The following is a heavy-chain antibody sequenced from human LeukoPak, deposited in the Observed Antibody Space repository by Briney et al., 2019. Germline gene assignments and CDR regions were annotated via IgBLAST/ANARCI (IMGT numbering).Heavy chain of an antibody. V-gene: IGHV4-59*01. D-gene: IGHD3-10*01. CDR3: AREVSITMVRGAFDY. CDR1: GGSINNYY. CDR2: NYYSGTT. Sequence: PSETLSLTCTVSGGSINNYYWSWIRQPPEKGLEWIGYNYYSGTTTSHPSLKSRVTISMDTSNNQFSLKLSSVTAADTAVYYCAREVSITMVRGAFDYWGQGTLVTVSS. J-gene: IGHJ4*02.